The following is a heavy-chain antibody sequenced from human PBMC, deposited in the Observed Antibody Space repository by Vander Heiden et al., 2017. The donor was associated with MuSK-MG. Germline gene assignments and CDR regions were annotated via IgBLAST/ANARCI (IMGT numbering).Heavy chain of an antibody. CDR2: IIPIFGTA. J-gene: IGHJ4*02. V-gene: IGHV1-69*12. CDR1: GGTFSSYA. D-gene: IGHD3-22*01. CDR3: ARAGYYYDSSGYFHPFDY. Sequence: QVQLVQSGAEVKKPGSSVKVSCKASGGTFSSYAISWVRQAPGQGLEWMGGIIPIFGTANYAQKFQGRVTITADESTSTAYRELSSLRSEDTAVYYCARAGYYYDSSGYFHPFDYWGQGTLVTVSS.